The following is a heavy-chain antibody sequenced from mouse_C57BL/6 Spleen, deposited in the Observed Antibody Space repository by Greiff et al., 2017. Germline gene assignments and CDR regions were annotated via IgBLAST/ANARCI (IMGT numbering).Heavy chain of an antibody. D-gene: IGHD2-2*01. CDR1: GYTFTGYW. Sequence: VQLQQSGAELMKPGASVKLSCKATGYTFTGYWIEWVKQRPGHGLEWIGEILPGSGSTNYNAKFKGKATFTADTSSNTAYMQLSSLTTEDSAIYYCARGWLRREYAMDYGGQGTSVTVSS. CDR3: ARGWLRREYAMDY. CDR2: ILPGSGST. V-gene: IGHV1-9*01. J-gene: IGHJ4*01.